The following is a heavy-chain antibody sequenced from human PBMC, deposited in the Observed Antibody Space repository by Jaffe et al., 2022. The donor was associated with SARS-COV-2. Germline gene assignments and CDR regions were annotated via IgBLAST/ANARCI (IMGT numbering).Heavy chain of an antibody. CDR1: GYTFTGYY. J-gene: IGHJ6*02. CDR2: INPNSGGT. V-gene: IGHV1-2*06. Sequence: QVQLVQSGAEVKKPGASVKVSCKASGYTFTGYYMHWVRQAPGQGLEWMGRINPNSGGTNYAQKFQGRVTMTRDTSISTAYMELSRLRSDDTAVYYCARDFCSGGSCFLYWYYYGMDVWGQGTTVTVSS. CDR3: ARDFCSGGSCFLYWYYYGMDV. D-gene: IGHD2-15*01.